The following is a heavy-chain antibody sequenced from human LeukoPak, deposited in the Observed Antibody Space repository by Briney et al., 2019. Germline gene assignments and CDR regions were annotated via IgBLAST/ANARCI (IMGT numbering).Heavy chain of an antibody. D-gene: IGHD2-2*01. CDR2: IYHSGST. CDR1: GGSISSGGYY. Sequence: PSETLSLACTVSGGSISSGGYYWSWIRQPPGKGLEWIGYIYHSGSTYYNPSLKSRVTISVDRSKNRFSLKLSSVTAADTAVYYCARDSSTLDYWGQGTLVTVSS. J-gene: IGHJ4*02. CDR3: ARDSSTLDY. V-gene: IGHV4-30-2*01.